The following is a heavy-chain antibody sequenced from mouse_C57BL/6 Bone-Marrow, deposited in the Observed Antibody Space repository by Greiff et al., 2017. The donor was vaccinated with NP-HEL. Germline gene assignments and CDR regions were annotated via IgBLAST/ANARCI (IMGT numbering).Heavy chain of an antibody. Sequence: EVMLVESGGGLVQPGGSLKLSCAASGFTFSDYYMYWVRQTPETRLEWVAYISNGGGSTYYPDTVKGRFTISRDNAKNTLYLQMSRLKSEDTAMYYCARHYYYGSSQYYYAMDYWGQGTSVTVSS. D-gene: IGHD1-1*01. J-gene: IGHJ4*01. V-gene: IGHV5-12*01. CDR1: GFTFSDYY. CDR2: ISNGGGST. CDR3: ARHYYYGSSQYYYAMDY.